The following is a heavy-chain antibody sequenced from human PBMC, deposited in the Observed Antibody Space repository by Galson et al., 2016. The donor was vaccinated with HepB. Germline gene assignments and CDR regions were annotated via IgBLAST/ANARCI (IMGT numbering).Heavy chain of an antibody. J-gene: IGHJ4*02. CDR2: IYWDDGK. V-gene: IGHV2-5*02. CDR3: ARVLDYNSVWGSFDY. CDR1: GFSLNSSGLG. D-gene: IGHD3-16*01. Sequence: PALVKPTQTLTLSCTFSGFSLNSSGLGVGWIRQPPGKALEWLALIYWDDGKRYSPSLKRRLSITKDTSKNLVVLTMTDVDPADTATYYCARVLDYNSVWGSFDYWGQGTLVTVSS.